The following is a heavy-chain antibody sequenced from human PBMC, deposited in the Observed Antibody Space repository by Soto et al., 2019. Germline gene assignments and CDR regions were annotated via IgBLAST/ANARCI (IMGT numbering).Heavy chain of an antibody. Sequence: PGESLKISCKGSGYRFSTFWIGWVRQMPGKGLEWVAIIYPDQSRAMYSPAFQGQVTISVDKSISTAYLQWNSLRAEDTAMYYCARSLFMVAPDNEPFDYWGQGTLVTVSS. CDR1: GYRFSTFW. CDR3: ARSLFMVAPDNEPFDY. D-gene: IGHD5-12*01. V-gene: IGHV5-51*01. J-gene: IGHJ4*02. CDR2: IYPDQSRA.